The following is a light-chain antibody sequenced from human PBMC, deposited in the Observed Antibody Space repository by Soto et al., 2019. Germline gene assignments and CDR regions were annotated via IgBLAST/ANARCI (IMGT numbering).Light chain of an antibody. CDR3: QQLNSYPLP. CDR2: AAS. V-gene: IGKV1-9*01. Sequence: IQLTQSPYFLSASVGDRVTITCRASHGISISLAWYQQRPGKAPKLLIYAASTLQSGVPSRFSGSGSGTEFTLTISSLQPEDFATYSCQQLNSYPLPFGGGSNVAIK. J-gene: IGKJ4*01. CDR1: HGISIS.